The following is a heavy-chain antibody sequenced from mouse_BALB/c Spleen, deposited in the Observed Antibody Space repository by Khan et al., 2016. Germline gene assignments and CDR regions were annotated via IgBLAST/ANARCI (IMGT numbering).Heavy chain of an antibody. V-gene: IGHV3-2*02. CDR3: ASDPYGYDVAWFAY. CDR2: ISYRGST. J-gene: IGHJ3*01. D-gene: IGHD2-2*01. CDR1: GYSITSDYA. Sequence: EVKLEESGPGLVKPSQSLSLTCTVTGYSITSDYAWNWIRQFPGNKLEWMGYISYRGSTNYNPSLKSRISITRDTSKNQFFLQLNSVTTEDTATYFWASDPYGYDVAWFAYWGQGTLVSVSA.